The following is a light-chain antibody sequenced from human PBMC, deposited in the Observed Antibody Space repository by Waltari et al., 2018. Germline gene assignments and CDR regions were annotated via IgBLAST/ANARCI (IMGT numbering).Light chain of an antibody. V-gene: IGLV1-36*01. CDR1: SSNLGNNV. J-gene: IGLJ2*01. Sequence: QSVLTQPPSVSEAPRQRVPIACSGSSSNLGNNVVNWYQQVPGKAPKLLIYYDDMLPSGVSDRFSGSRSGTSASLAISRLQSEDEADDYCAAWDDNLNAVVFGGGTKVTVL. CDR2: YDD. CDR3: AAWDDNLNAVV.